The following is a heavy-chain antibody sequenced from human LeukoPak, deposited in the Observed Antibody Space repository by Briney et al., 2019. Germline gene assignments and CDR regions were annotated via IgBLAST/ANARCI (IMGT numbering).Heavy chain of an antibody. CDR1: GYSISSGYY. CDR2: IYHSGST. Sequence: PSETLSLTCTVSGYSISSGYYWGWIRQPPGKGLEWIGSIYHSGSTYYDPSLKSRVTISVDTSKNQFSLKLSSVTAADTAVYYCASSLGTEYWYFDLWGRGTLVTVSS. J-gene: IGHJ2*01. CDR3: ASSLGTEYWYFDL. V-gene: IGHV4-38-2*02.